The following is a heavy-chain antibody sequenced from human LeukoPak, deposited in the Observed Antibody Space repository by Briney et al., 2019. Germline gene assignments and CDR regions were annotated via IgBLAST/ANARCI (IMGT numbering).Heavy chain of an antibody. V-gene: IGHV3-7*01. J-gene: IGHJ3*02. D-gene: IGHD2-2*01. CDR1: GFTFSSYW. CDR3: ARDRYQLLSTAFDI. CDR2: IKQDGSEK. Sequence: GGSLRLSCAASGFTFSSYWMRWVPQAPGKGLEWVANIKQDGSEKYYVDSVKGRFTISRDNAKNSLYLQMNSLRAEDTAVYYCARDRYQLLSTAFDIWGQGTMVTVCS.